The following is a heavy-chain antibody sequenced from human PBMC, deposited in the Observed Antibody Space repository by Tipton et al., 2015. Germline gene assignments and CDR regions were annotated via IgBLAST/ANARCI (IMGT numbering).Heavy chain of an antibody. CDR2: IYYTGST. CDR3: ARDSGYGTVAH. Sequence: TLSLTCSVSGGSVTSGSYYWTWIRQPPGKGLEWIGWIYYTGSTDYHPSLKSRVTISLDTSESKFSLKLTSVTAADTAVYYCARDSGYGTVAHWGRGSLVTVSS. J-gene: IGHJ5*02. V-gene: IGHV4-61*01. D-gene: IGHD5-12*01. CDR1: GGSVTSGSYY.